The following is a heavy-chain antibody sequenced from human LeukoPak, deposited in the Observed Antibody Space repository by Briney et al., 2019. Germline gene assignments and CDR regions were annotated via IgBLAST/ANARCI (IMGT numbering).Heavy chain of an antibody. D-gene: IGHD1-26*01. J-gene: IGHJ4*02. CDR3: TPHRDGSYLFDY. V-gene: IGHV3-48*02. CDR1: GFTLRSYR. Sequence: GGSLRLSCAASGFTLRSYRMNWVRKAQGKGWEWVSFISGGGGTIYYADSVKGRFTISRDNAKNSLHLQMSSLRDDDTAVYYCTPHRDGSYLFDYWGQGTLVTVST. CDR2: ISGGGGTI.